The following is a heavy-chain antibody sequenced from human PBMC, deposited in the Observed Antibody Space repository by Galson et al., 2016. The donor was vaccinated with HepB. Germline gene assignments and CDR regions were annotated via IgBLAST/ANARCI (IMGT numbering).Heavy chain of an antibody. CDR2: IRYSGYT. V-gene: IGHV4-31*03. CDR3: AGANADYSNALDI. J-gene: IGHJ3*02. Sequence: LSLTCTVSGGSINRGGYYWSWILKHPGKGLEWIGHIRYSGYTYYNPSLKSRLTISLDPSKNQFSLRPSSVTAADTAVFYFAGANADYSNALDIWGQGTLVTVSS. D-gene: IGHD6-13*01. CDR1: GGSINRGGYY.